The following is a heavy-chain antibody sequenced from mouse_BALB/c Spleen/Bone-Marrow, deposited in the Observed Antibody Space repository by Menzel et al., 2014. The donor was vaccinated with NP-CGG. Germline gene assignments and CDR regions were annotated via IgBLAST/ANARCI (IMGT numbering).Heavy chain of an antibody. D-gene: IGHD1-1*01. Sequence: EVNVVESGAELVKPGASVKLSCTASGFNIKDTYMHWVKQRPEQGLEWIGRIDPANGNTNYDPRFQGKATITADTSSNTAYLQLSSLTSEDTAVYYCARYGGRYYAMDYWGQGTSVTVSS. CDR1: GFNIKDTY. CDR3: ARYGGRYYAMDY. CDR2: IDPANGNT. J-gene: IGHJ4*01. V-gene: IGHV14-3*02.